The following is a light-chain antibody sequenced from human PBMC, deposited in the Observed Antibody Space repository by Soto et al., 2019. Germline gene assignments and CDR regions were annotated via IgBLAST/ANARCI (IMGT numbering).Light chain of an antibody. CDR2: EVS. J-gene: IGLJ3*02. Sequence: QSALTQPASVSGSPGQSITIFCSGTSSDVGAYKFVSWYRHHPGKAPQVMIYEVSNRPSGVSNRFSGSKSGNTASLTISGLQPEDEGDYYCSSYTSTSTPWVFGGGTNLTVL. CDR1: SSDVGAYKF. V-gene: IGLV2-14*01. CDR3: SSYTSTSTPWV.